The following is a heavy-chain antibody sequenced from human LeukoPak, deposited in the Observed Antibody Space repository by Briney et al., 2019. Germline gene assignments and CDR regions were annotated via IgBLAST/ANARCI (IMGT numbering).Heavy chain of an antibody. D-gene: IGHD3-9*01. J-gene: IGHJ4*02. CDR3: ARAVVGDILTGYFFDY. CDR1: GGSFSSYY. Sequence: PSETLSLTCTVSGGSFSSYYWSWIRQPPGKGLEWIGYIYYSGSTNYNPSLTSRVTISVDTSKTQCSLKLSSVTAADTAVYYCARAVVGDILTGYFFDYWGQGTQVTVSS. CDR2: IYYSGST. V-gene: IGHV4-59*01.